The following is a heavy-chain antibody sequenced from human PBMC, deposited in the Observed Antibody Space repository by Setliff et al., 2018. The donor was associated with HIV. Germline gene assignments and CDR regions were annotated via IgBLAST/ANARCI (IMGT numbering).Heavy chain of an antibody. J-gene: IGHJ5*02. D-gene: IGHD3-10*01. CDR3: ARGVDYYGSGIGSP. Sequence: PGGSLRLSCAASGFTFSRYWMTWVRQAPGKGLEWVANIQQDGSEKYYVDSVKGRFTISRDNAKNSLSLQMNSLRVEDRAVYYCARGVDYYGSGIGSPWGQGTLVTVSS. CDR2: IQQDGSEK. CDR1: GFTFSRYW. V-gene: IGHV3-7*01.